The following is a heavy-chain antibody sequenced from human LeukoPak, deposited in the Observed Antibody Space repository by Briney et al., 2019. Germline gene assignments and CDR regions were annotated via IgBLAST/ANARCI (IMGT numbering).Heavy chain of an antibody. CDR2: VYSSGST. D-gene: IGHD3-10*01. J-gene: IGHJ5*02. Sequence: SETLSLTCTVSGGSISSYYWNWIRQPAGKGLEWIGRVYSSGSTNYNPSLKSPVTMSVDTSKNQCSLTLTSVTAADTAVYYCARDPSAFGGRFDPWGQGTLVAVSS. CDR1: GGSISSYY. CDR3: ARDPSAFGGRFDP. V-gene: IGHV4-4*07.